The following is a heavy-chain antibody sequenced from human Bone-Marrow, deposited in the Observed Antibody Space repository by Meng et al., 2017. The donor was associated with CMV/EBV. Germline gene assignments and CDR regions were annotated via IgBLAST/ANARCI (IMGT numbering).Heavy chain of an antibody. CDR3: AAIAAPPVDL. Sequence: EVQLVESGGGLVKPGGSLILSCAASGFTFSSYSMNWVRQAPGKGLEWVSSISSSSSYIYYADSVKGRFTISRDNAKNSLYLQMNSLRAEDTAVYYCAAIAAPPVDLWGRGTLVTVSS. CDR1: GFTFSSYS. CDR2: ISSSSSYI. J-gene: IGHJ2*01. D-gene: IGHD6-6*01. V-gene: IGHV3-21*01.